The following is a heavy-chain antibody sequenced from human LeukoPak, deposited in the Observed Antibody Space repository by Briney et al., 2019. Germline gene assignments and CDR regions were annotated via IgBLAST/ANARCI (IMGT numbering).Heavy chain of an antibody. J-gene: IGHJ4*02. CDR2: IYYSGST. V-gene: IGHV4-39*07. CDR1: GGSIRSYY. CDR3: ARGPGGSSSSDFDY. Sequence: PSETLSLTCTVSGGSIRSYYWSWVRQPPGKGLEWNGSIYYSGSTYYNPSLKSRVTISVDTSKNQFSLNLSSVTAADTAVYYCARGPGGSSSSDFDYWGQGTLVTVSS. D-gene: IGHD6-6*01.